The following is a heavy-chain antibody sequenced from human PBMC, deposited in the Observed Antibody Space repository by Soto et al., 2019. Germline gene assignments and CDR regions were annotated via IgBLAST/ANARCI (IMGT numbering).Heavy chain of an antibody. J-gene: IGHJ3*02. CDR3: ARVSEGYYYDSSGQEGFDI. Sequence: QVQLQESGPGLVKPSQTLSLTCTVSGSSISSGGYYWSWIRQHPGKGLEWIGYLYYSGSTYYNPSLKSRVTISVDTSKNQFSLKLSSVTAADTAVYYCARVSEGYYYDSSGQEGFDIWGQGTMVTVSS. D-gene: IGHD3-22*01. CDR2: LYYSGST. V-gene: IGHV4-31*03. CDR1: GSSISSGGYY.